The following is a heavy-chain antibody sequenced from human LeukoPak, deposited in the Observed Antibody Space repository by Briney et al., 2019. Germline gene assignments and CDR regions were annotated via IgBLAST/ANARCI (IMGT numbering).Heavy chain of an antibody. CDR1: GYTFTSYG. CDR2: ISAYNGNT. D-gene: IGHD2-2*01. J-gene: IGHJ4*02. V-gene: IGHV1-18*01. CDR3: ARTDSSTSCYMGGGSCYLPH. Sequence: ASVKVSCKASGYTFTSYGISWVRQAPGQGLEWMGWISAYNGNTNYAQMLQGRVTMTTDTSTSTAYMELRSLRSDDTAVYYCARTDSSTSCYMGGGSCYLPHWGQGTLVTVSS.